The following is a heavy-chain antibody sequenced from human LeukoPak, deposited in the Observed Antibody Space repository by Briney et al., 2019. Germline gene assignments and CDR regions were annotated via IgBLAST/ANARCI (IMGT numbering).Heavy chain of an antibody. V-gene: IGHV3-23*01. CDR3: AKDLQTYYYDTSGYYGDY. J-gene: IGHJ4*02. CDR2: ICSSCGST. Sequence: PGGSLRLSCAVSGFTFSRFAMSWVRHAPGKGLEWVSDICSSCGSTYYEDPVKDRFTISRDNSKNTLYLQMNSLRAEDTAVYYCAKDLQTYYYDTSGYYGDYWGQGTLVTVSS. CDR1: GFTFSRFA. D-gene: IGHD3-22*01.